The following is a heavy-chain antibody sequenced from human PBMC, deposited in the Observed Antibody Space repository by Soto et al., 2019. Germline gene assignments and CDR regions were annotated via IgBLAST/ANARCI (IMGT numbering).Heavy chain of an antibody. Sequence: TSETLSLTCTVSGGSISSYYWSWIRQPPGKGLEWIGYIYYSGSTNYNPSLKSRVTISVDTSKNQFSLKLSSVTAADTAVYYCARVSSWDWGMDVWGQGTTVTVSS. CDR3: ARVSSWDWGMDV. CDR1: GGSISSYY. CDR2: IYYSGST. D-gene: IGHD6-13*01. V-gene: IGHV4-59*01. J-gene: IGHJ6*02.